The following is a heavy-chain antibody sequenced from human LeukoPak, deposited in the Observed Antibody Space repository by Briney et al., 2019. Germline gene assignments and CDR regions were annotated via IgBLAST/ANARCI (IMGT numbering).Heavy chain of an antibody. J-gene: IGHJ3*02. CDR1: GFIFSSYG. V-gene: IGHV3-30*02. Sequence: GGSLRLSCAASGFIFSSYGMHWVRQAPDKGLEWVAFIRYDGSRKYYADYVKGRFTISRDNSKNTLYVQMNSLRAEDTAMYYCAKVSLNMVNDAFDIWGQGTMVSVSS. CDR2: IRYDGSRK. CDR3: AKVSLNMVNDAFDI. D-gene: IGHD4/OR15-4a*01.